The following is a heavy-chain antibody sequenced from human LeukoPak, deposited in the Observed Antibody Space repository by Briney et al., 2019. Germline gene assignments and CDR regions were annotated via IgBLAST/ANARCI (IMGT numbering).Heavy chain of an antibody. CDR2: ISYDGSNK. CDR1: GFTFSSYA. V-gene: IGHV3-30-3*01. D-gene: IGHD3-10*01. CDR3: ARRGYYLQYRYFDY. J-gene: IGHJ4*02. Sequence: SGGSLRLSCAASGFTFSSYAMHWVRQAPGKGLEWVAVISYDGSNKYYADSVKGRFTISRDNSKNTLYLQMNSLRAEDTAVYYCARRGYYLQYRYFDYWGQGTLVTVSS.